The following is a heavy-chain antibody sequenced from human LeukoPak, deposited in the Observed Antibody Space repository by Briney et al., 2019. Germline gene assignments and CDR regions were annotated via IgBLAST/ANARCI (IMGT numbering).Heavy chain of an antibody. CDR1: GFTFSSYW. CDR3: ARGVAGYGYNWFDP. CDR2: ISSSGSTI. Sequence: GGSLRLSCAASGFTFSSYWMSWIRQAPGKGLEWVSYISSSGSTIYYADSVKGRFTISRDNAKNSLYLQMNSLRAEDTAVYYCARGVAGYGYNWFDPWGQGTLVTVSS. D-gene: IGHD6-19*01. J-gene: IGHJ5*02. V-gene: IGHV3-11*04.